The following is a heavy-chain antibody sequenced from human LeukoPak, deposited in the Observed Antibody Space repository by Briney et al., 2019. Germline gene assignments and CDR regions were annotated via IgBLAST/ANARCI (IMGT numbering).Heavy chain of an antibody. CDR3: ARDRNYSSGWKGDAFDI. V-gene: IGHV4-59*01. J-gene: IGHJ3*02. D-gene: IGHD6-19*01. Sequence: SETLSLTCTVSGGSISSYYWSWIRQPAGKGLEWIGYIYHSGSTNYNPSLNSRVTISVDTSKNQFSLKLSSVTAADTAVYYCARDRNYSSGWKGDAFDIWGQGTMVTVSS. CDR2: IYHSGST. CDR1: GGSISSYY.